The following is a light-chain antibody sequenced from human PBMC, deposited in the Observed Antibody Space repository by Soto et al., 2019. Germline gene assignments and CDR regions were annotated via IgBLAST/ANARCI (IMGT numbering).Light chain of an antibody. CDR3: CAYTSSSTYV. J-gene: IGLJ1*01. V-gene: IGLV2-14*01. CDR2: EVS. CDR1: SSDVGGYTY. Sequence: QSALTQPASVSEYPGQPITISCTGTSSDVGGYTYVSWYQQHPGKAPKLMIYEVSDRPSGVSNRFSGSKSGNTASLTISGLRAEDEADYYCCAYTSSSTYVFGTGTKVTVL.